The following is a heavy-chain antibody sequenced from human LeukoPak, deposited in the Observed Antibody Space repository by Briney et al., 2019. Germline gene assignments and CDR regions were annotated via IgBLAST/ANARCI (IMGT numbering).Heavy chain of an antibody. D-gene: IGHD3-22*01. V-gene: IGHV3-30*04. CDR1: GFTFSSYE. J-gene: IGHJ4*02. Sequence: GGSLRLSCAASGFTFSSYEMNWVRQAPGKGLEWVAVISYDGSNKYYADSVKGRFTISRDNSKNTLYLQINSLRAEDTAIYYCARRGYSDSSGYDYWVQGTLVTVSS. CDR2: ISYDGSNK. CDR3: ARRGYSDSSGYDY.